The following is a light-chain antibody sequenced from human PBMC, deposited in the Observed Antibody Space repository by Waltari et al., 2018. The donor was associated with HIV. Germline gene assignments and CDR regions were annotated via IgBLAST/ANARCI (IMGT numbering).Light chain of an antibody. CDR2: GDT. V-gene: IGLV1-40*01. Sequence: QAVLTQAPSVSGAPGQRVTISCSGSSSNIGAGYDVHWSQQRPGTAPKLLIYGDTNRPSGVPDRFSGSKSGTSASLVITGLQAEDEADYYCQSFDSSLSSSVVFGGGTKLTVL. J-gene: IGLJ2*01. CDR3: QSFDSSLSSSVV. CDR1: SSNIGAGYD.